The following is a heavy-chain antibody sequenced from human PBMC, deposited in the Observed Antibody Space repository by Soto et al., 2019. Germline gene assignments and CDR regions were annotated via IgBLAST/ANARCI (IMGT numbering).Heavy chain of an antibody. J-gene: IGHJ4*02. CDR3: ARAPSDYYDSSGYYDY. CDR2: IYSGGST. V-gene: IGHV3-53*01. D-gene: IGHD3-22*01. Sequence: HPGGSLRLSCAASGFTVSSNYMSWVRQAPGKGLEWVSVIYSGGSTYYADSVKGRFTISRDNSKNTLYLQMNSLRAEDTAVYYCARAPSDYYDSSGYYDYWGQGTLVTVSS. CDR1: GFTVSSNY.